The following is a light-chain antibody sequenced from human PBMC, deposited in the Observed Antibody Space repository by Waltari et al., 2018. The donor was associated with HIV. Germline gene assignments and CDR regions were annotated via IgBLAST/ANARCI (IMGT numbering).Light chain of an antibody. J-gene: IGLJ3*02. Sequence: QSALTQPPSASGSLGQSVTIPCTGPRSDIGAYDSVSSFQQHPRSAPKLLLYEVTRRPSSVSDRFSGSRSGSTAFLTVAGLQPDDEATYFCSSYGDSLRVLFGGGTNVTVL. CDR2: EVT. CDR3: SSYGDSLRVL. V-gene: IGLV2-8*01. CDR1: RSDIGAYDS.